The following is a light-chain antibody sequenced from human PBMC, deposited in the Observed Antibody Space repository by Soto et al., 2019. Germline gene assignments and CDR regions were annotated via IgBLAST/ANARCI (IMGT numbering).Light chain of an antibody. J-gene: IGKJ5*01. V-gene: IGKV3-11*01. CDR3: HHYGSSPLT. Sequence: EIVLTQSPATLSLSPGERATLSCRASQSVSSYLAWYQQKPGQAPRLLIYDASNRATGIPARFSGSGSGTDFTLTISRLEPEDFAVYYCHHYGSSPLTFGQGTRLEIK. CDR2: DAS. CDR1: QSVSSY.